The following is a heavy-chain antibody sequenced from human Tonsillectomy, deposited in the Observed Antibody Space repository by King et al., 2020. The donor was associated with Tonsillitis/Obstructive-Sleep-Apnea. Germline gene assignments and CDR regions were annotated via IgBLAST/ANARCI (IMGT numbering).Heavy chain of an antibody. V-gene: IGHV3-33*01. Sequence: VQLVESGGGVVQPGRSLRLSCAASGFTFSTYAMHWVRQAPGKGLEWVAFIWYDGSNNYYADSVQGRFTLSSDNSKNTLYLQMNSLRAEDTAVYYCARKTGYNLGAFDIWGQGTMVTVSS. D-gene: IGHD5-24*01. CDR2: IWYDGSNN. CDR1: GFTFSTYA. J-gene: IGHJ3*02. CDR3: ARKTGYNLGAFDI.